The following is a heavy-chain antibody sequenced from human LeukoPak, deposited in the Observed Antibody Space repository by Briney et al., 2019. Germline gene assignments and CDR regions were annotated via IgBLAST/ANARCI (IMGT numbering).Heavy chain of an antibody. V-gene: IGHV1-69*01. CDR1: GGTFSSYA. D-gene: IGHD1-26*01. Sequence: SVKVSCKASGGTFSSYAISWVRRAPGQGLEWMGGIIPIFGTANYAQKFQGRVTIPADESTSTAYMELSSLRSEDTAVYYCAKEESASFYSDWGKGTLITVSS. CDR2: IIPIFGTA. J-gene: IGHJ4*02. CDR3: AKEESASFYSD.